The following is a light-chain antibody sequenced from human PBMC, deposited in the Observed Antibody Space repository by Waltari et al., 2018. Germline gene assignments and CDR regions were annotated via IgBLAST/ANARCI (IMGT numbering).Light chain of an antibody. CDR3: AAWDDSLSGPV. CDR2: RNN. J-gene: IGLJ2*01. Sequence: QSVLTQPPSASGTPGQRVTISCSASSSNIGSNYGYWYQQLPGTAPKLLIYRNNQRPSGVPDRFSGSKSGTSASLAISGLRSEDEGDYYCAAWDDSLSGPVFGGGTKLTVL. CDR1: SSNIGSNY. V-gene: IGLV1-47*01.